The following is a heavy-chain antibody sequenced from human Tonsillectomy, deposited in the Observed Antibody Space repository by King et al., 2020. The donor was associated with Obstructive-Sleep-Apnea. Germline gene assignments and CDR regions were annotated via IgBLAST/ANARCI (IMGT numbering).Heavy chain of an antibody. CDR3: ARVGYNWSFDY. Sequence: VQLQQWGAGLLKPSETLSLTCAVSGGSFSGYYWSWIRQPPGKGLEWIGEINHSGSTNYNPSLKSRVTVSVDTSKNQFSLKLSSVTAADTAIYYCARVGYNWSFDYWGQGTLVTVSS. D-gene: IGHD1-1*01. CDR1: GGSFSGYY. J-gene: IGHJ4*02. V-gene: IGHV4-34*01. CDR2: INHSGST.